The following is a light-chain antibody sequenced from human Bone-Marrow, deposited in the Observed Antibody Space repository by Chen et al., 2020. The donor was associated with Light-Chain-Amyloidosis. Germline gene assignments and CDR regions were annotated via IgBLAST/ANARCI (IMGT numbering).Light chain of an antibody. Sequence: YVLPQPSSVSVAPGPTATIACGGNNIGSTSVHWYQQTPGQSPLLVVYDDSDRPSGIPERLSGSNSGNTATLTISRVEAGDEADYYCQVWDRSSDRPVFGGGTKLTVL. CDR3: QVWDRSSDRPV. J-gene: IGLJ3*02. CDR1: NIGSTS. CDR2: DDS. V-gene: IGLV3-21*02.